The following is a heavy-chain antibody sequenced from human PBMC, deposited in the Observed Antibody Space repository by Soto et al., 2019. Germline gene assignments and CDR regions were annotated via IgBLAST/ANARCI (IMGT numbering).Heavy chain of an antibody. D-gene: IGHD2-21*01. V-gene: IGHV3-48*01. CDR2: ISSSSSTI. CDR1: GFTFSSYS. J-gene: IGHJ4*02. CDR3: ASGPTIKSDY. Sequence: GGSLRLSCAASGFTFSSYSMNWVRQAPGKGLEWVSYISSSSSTIYYADSVKGRFTISRDNAKNSLYLQMNSLRAEDTAVYYCASGPTIKSDYWGQGTLVTVSS.